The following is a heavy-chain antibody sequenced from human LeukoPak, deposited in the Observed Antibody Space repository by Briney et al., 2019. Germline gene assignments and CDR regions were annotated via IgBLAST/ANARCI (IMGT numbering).Heavy chain of an antibody. CDR2: ISGSGGST. J-gene: IGHJ3*02. Sequence: GGSLRLSCAASGFTFSSYAMSWVRQAPGKGLEWVSAISGSGGSTYYADSVKGRFTISRDNSKNTLYLQTNSLRAEDTAVYYCAKDDQRWLRAGAFDIWGQGTMVTVSS. D-gene: IGHD5-24*01. CDR3: AKDDQRWLRAGAFDI. V-gene: IGHV3-23*01. CDR1: GFTFSSYA.